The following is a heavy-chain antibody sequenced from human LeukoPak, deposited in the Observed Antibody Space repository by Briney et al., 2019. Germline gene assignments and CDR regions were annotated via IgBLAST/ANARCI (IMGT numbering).Heavy chain of an antibody. CDR2: IKQDGSEK. D-gene: IGHD6-6*01. CDR1: GFTFSSYW. CDR3: ARDTYSIGSRSSGTYYYYYSLDV. Sequence: GGSLRLSCAASGFTFSSYWMSWVRQAPGKGLEWLANIKQDGSEKYYVDSVKGRFTISRDNAKNSLYLQMNSLREEDTAVYYCARDTYSIGSRSSGTYYYYYSLDVWGKGTTVTVS. J-gene: IGHJ6*03. V-gene: IGHV3-7*01.